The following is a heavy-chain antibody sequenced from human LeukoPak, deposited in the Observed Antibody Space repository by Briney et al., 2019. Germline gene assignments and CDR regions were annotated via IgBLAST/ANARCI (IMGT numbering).Heavy chain of an antibody. V-gene: IGHV1-18*01. J-gene: IGHJ6*03. CDR1: GYTFTSYG. CDR2: ISAYNGNT. CDR3: ARDYLPTRDFWSGYYYYYYYYMDV. Sequence: GASVKVSCKASGYTFTSYGISWVRQAPGQGLEWMGWISAYNGNTNYAQKLQGRVTMTTDTSTSTAYMELRSLRSDDTAVYYCARDYLPTRDFWSGYYYYYYYYMDVWGKGTTVTVSS. D-gene: IGHD3-3*01.